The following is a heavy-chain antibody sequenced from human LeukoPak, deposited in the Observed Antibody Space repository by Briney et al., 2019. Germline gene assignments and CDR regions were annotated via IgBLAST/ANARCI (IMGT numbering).Heavy chain of an antibody. Sequence: SETLSLTCTVSGGSISSSSYYWGWIRQPPGKGLEWIGSIYYSGSTYYNPSLKSRVTISVDTSKNQFSLKLSSVTAADTAVYYCARDPGYSGSADAFDIWGQGTMVTVSS. CDR1: GGSISSSSYY. J-gene: IGHJ3*02. CDR2: IYYSGST. CDR3: ARDPGYSGSADAFDI. D-gene: IGHD1-26*01. V-gene: IGHV4-39*07.